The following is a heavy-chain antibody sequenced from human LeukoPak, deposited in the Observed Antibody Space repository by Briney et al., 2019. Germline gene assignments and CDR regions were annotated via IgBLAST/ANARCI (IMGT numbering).Heavy chain of an antibody. Sequence: GGSLRLSCAASGFTFSSYSMNWVRQAPGKGLEWVSSISSSSSYIYYADSVKGRFTISRDNAKNSLYLQMNSLRAEDTAVYYCARFLGTTAKAFDIWGQGTMVTVSS. V-gene: IGHV3-21*01. J-gene: IGHJ3*02. CDR3: ARFLGTTAKAFDI. CDR1: GFTFSSYS. CDR2: ISSSSSYI. D-gene: IGHD2/OR15-2a*01.